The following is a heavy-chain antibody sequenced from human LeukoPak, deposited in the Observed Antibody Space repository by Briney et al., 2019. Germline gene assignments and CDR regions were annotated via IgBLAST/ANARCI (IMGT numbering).Heavy chain of an antibody. CDR1: GGSISSSSYY. V-gene: IGHV4-39*01. J-gene: IGHJ4*02. D-gene: IGHD6-6*01. CDR3: ARLQMYSSSDKPFDY. CDR2: IYYSGST. Sequence: PSETLSLTCTVSGGSISSSSYYWGWIRQPPGKGLEWIGSIYYSGSTYYNPSLKSRVTISVDTSKNQFSLKLSSVTAADTAVYYCARLQMYSSSDKPFDYWGQGTLVTVSS.